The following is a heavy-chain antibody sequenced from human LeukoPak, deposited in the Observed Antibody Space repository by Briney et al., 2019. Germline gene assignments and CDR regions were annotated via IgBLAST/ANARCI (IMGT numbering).Heavy chain of an antibody. CDR1: GFTFSSYS. V-gene: IGHV3-21*01. Sequence: GGSLRLSCAASGFTFSSYSMNWVRQAPVMSLESLSSITSRSSSIYSPASVNPRFTISRDNAKTSLYLQMNSLRAEDTPVYYCARGGYWGQGTLVTVSS. J-gene: IGHJ4*02. CDR2: ITSRSSSI. CDR3: ARGGY.